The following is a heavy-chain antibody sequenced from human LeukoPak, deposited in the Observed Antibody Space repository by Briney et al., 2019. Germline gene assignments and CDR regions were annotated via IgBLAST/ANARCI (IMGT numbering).Heavy chain of an antibody. CDR1: GGSISSSNW. CDR3: ARVRSVPRYDSSGYQLGYFDY. J-gene: IGHJ4*02. D-gene: IGHD3-22*01. V-gene: IGHV4-4*02. CDR2: IYHSGST. Sequence: SGTLSLTCAVSGGSISSSNWWSWVRQPPGKGLEWIGEIYHSGSTNYNPSLKSRVTISVDTSKTQFSLKLRSVTAADTAVYYCARVRSVPRYDSSGYQLGYFDYWGQGTLVTVSS.